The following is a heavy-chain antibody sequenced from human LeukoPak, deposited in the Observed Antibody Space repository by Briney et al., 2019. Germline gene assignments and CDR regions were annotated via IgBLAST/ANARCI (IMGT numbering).Heavy chain of an antibody. D-gene: IGHD1-26*01. CDR3: AKDRSYGGRHFDY. V-gene: IGHV3-74*01. CDR2: INSDGRST. CDR1: GFTFSSYW. Sequence: PGGSLRLSCTASGFTFSSYWMHWVRQAPGKGLVWVSRINSDGRSTTYADSVKGRFTISRDNSKNTLYLQMNSLRAEDTAVYYCAKDRSYGGRHFDYWGQGTLVTVSS. J-gene: IGHJ4*02.